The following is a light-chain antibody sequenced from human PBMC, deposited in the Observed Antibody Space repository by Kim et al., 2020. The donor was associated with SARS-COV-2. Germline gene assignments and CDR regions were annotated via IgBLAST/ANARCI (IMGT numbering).Light chain of an antibody. J-gene: IGKJ2*03. Sequence: DIQMTQSPSTLSASVVDIVTITCRASQGITSWLAWYQQKPGKAPKLLIYKASSLERGVPSRFSGSGSGTEFTLTISSLQPDDFATYYCQQYNSYPYSFGQGTKLEI. V-gene: IGKV1-5*03. CDR2: KAS. CDR3: QQYNSYPYS. CDR1: QGITSW.